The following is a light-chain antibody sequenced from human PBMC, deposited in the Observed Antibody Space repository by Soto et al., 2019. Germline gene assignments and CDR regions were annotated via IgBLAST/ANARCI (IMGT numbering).Light chain of an antibody. V-gene: IGLV1-40*01. CDR3: QSYDSSLSGYV. Sequence: QSVLTQPASVSGSPGQSITISCTGSDSDVGAYDVVHWYQQLPGTAPKLMIYGDSNRPSGVPDRFSGSKSGTSASLAIPGLQAEDEADYYCQSYDSSLSGYVFGTGTKVTVL. J-gene: IGLJ1*01. CDR2: GDS. CDR1: DSDVGAYDV.